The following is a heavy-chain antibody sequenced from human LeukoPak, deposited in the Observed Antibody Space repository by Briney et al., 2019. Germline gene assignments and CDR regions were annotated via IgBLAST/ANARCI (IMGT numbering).Heavy chain of an antibody. CDR2: IIPIFGTA. J-gene: IGHJ6*02. CDR1: GGTFSSYA. Sequence: SVKVSCKASGGTFSSYAISWVRQAPGQGLECMGGIIPIFGTANYAQKFQGRVTITTDESTSTAYIELSSLRSEDTAVYYCVRGRRVVPGVHNVGMTSYYNGMDVWRQGTTVTVSS. D-gene: IGHD2-2*01. CDR3: VRGRRVVPGVHNVGMTSYYNGMDV. V-gene: IGHV1-69*05.